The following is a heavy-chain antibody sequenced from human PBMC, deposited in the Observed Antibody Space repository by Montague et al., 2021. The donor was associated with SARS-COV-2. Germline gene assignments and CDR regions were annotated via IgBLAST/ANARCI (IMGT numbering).Heavy chain of an antibody. V-gene: IGHV4-34*01. CDR1: GESFSGYY. Sequence: SETLSLTCAVYGESFSGYYWTWIRQPPGKGLERIGDINHRGSTKYNPSLKSRVTISVDTSKNQFSLRLSSVTAADTAVYYCARGHQGTTMIVVVMVGEQYYFDYWGQGTLVTVFS. D-gene: IGHD3-22*01. CDR2: INHRGST. CDR3: ARGHQGTTMIVVVMVGEQYYFDY. J-gene: IGHJ4*02.